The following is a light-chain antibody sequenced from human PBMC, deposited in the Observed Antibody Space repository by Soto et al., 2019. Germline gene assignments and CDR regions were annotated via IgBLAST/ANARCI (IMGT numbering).Light chain of an antibody. CDR2: GAS. J-gene: IGKJ4*01. CDR3: QQYGISPLT. Sequence: EVVLTLSPGTLSLSPGERATLSCSASQRVSNDYLAWYQQKPGHAPRLLIYGASNRATGVPDRFSGSGSGTDFTLTISRLGPEDFAVYYCQQYGISPLTFGGGTKVEIK. CDR1: QRVSNDY. V-gene: IGKV3-20*01.